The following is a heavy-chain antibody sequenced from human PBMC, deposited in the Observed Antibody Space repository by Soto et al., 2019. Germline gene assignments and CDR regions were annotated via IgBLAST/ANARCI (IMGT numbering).Heavy chain of an antibody. CDR1: GYTFTSYG. J-gene: IGHJ4*02. Sequence: EASVKVSCKASGYTFTSYGISWVRQAPGQGLEWMGWISAYNGNTNYAQKLQGRVTMTTDTSTSTAYMELRSLRSDDTAVYYCARVAALSPYYYDSSGYYSDWGQGTLVTVSS. CDR3: ARVAALSPYYYDSSGYYSD. D-gene: IGHD3-22*01. CDR2: ISAYNGNT. V-gene: IGHV1-18*01.